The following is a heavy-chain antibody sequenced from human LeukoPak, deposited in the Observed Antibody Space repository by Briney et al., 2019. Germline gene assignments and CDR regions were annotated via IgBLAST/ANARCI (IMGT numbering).Heavy chain of an antibody. CDR1: GFTFDDYG. CDR3: ARGGITIFGGIIYQDY. J-gene: IGHJ4*02. Sequence: GGSLRLSCAASGFTFDDYGLSWVRQAPGKGLEWVSGINWNGGSTGYADSVKGRFTISRDNAKKSLYLQMNSLRAEDTAFYYCARGGITIFGGIIYQDYWGQGTLVTVSS. D-gene: IGHD3-3*01. CDR2: INWNGGST. V-gene: IGHV3-20*04.